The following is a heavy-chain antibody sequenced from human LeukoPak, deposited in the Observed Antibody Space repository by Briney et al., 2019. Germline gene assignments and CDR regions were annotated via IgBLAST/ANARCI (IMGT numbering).Heavy chain of an antibody. V-gene: IGHV1-2*02. J-gene: IGHJ4*02. CDR2: INPNSGGT. D-gene: IGHD3-10*01. CDR1: GYTFTGYY. CDR3: ARGGYGSGSYYNVYLDY. Sequence: ASVKVSCKASGYTFTGYYMHWVRQAPGQGLEWMGWINPNSGGTNYAQKLQGRVTMTTDTSTSTAYMELRSLRSDDTAVYYCARGGYGSGSYYNVYLDYWGQGTLVTVSS.